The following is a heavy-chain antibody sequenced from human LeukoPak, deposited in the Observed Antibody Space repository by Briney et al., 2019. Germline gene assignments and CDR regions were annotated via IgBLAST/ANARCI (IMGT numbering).Heavy chain of an antibody. CDR1: GYTFTTYD. CDR2: VTPNSGHT. Sequence: ASVKVSCKAAGYTFTTYDINWVRQATGQGLEWMGWVTPNSGHTGYAQKVQGRVTMTRDTAISTTYMELSRMRSDETAVYYCARGDYGDYAYHWFVPWGQGTLVTVSS. D-gene: IGHD4-17*01. V-gene: IGHV1-8*02. CDR3: ARGDYGDYAYHWFVP. J-gene: IGHJ5*02.